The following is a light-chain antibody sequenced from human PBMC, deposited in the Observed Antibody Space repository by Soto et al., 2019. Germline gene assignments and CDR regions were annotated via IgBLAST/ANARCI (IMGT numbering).Light chain of an antibody. CDR2: LNSDGSH. CDR1: SGHSSYA. V-gene: IGLV4-69*01. CDR3: QTWGTGIYV. Sequence: QPVLTQSPSASASLGASVKLTCTLSSGHSSYAIAWHQQQPEKGPRYLMKLNSDGSHSKGDGIPDRFSGSSSGAERYLTIAGLQSEDEADYYCQTWGTGIYVFGTGTQLTVL. J-gene: IGLJ1*01.